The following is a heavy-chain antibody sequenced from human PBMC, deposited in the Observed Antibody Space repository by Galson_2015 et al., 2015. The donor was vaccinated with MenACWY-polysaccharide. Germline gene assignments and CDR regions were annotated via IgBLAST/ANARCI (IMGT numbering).Heavy chain of an antibody. V-gene: IGHV3-7*01. D-gene: IGHD2-8*02. Sequence: SLRLSCAPSGFIFTNHWMSWVRQAPGKGLEWVAHIRQDGFEKYHVDSVKGRFTISIYNAENSVFLQMNSLRVEDTAVYYCAREGLVEAFENWGQGTMVTVSS. CDR3: AREGLVEAFEN. CDR2: IRQDGFEK. CDR1: GFIFTNHW. J-gene: IGHJ3*02.